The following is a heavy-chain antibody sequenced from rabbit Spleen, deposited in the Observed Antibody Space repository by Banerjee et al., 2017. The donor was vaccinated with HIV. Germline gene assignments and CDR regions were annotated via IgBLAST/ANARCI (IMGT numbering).Heavy chain of an antibody. J-gene: IGHJ6*01. CDR3: ARDTSSSFSSYGMDL. Sequence: QSLEESGGDLVKPGASLTLTCKASGFSFSSSDYMCWVRQAPGKGLEWIACIAGTSSGFTYSATWAKGRFTCSKTSSTTVTLQMTSLTAADTATYFCARDTSSSFSSYGMDLWGQGTLVTVS. CDR1: GFSFSSSDY. D-gene: IGHD1-1*01. V-gene: IGHV1S40*01. CDR2: IAGTSSGFT.